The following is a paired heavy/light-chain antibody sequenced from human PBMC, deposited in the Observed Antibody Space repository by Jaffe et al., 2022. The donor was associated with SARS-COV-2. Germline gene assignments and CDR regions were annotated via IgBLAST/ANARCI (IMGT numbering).Light chain of an antibody. V-gene: IGLV1-51*01. Sequence: QSVLTQPPSVSAAPGQKVTISCSGSSSNIGNNYVCWYQQLPGTAPKVLIYDNNKRPSGIPDRFSGSKSGTSATLGITGLQTGDEADYYCGTWDSSLSAGRVFGGGTKLTVL. CDR2: DNN. CDR1: SSNIGNNY. J-gene: IGLJ3*02. CDR3: GTWDSSLSAGRV.
Heavy chain of an antibody. CDR1: GGSISPFY. CDR3: ARGGYYDSRGYYGDDY. D-gene: IGHD3-22*01. CDR2: IYYSGST. Sequence: QVQLQESGPGLVKPSETLSLSCTVSGGSISPFYWSWIRQPPGKGLEWIGYIYYSGSTNYNPSLKSRVTISVDTSKNQFSLRLSSVTAADTAVYYCARGGYYDSRGYYGDDYWGQGTLVTVSS. V-gene: IGHV4-59*01. J-gene: IGHJ4*02.